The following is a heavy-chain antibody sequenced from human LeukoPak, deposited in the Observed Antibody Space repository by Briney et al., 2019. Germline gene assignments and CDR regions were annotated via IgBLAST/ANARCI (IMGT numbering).Heavy chain of an antibody. D-gene: IGHD4-17*01. Sequence: PSETLSLTCTVSGGSISSGGYYWSWIRQHPGKGLEWIGYIYYSGSTYYNPSLKSRVTISVDTSKNQFSLKLSSVTAADTAVYYCAGGLPSTPYGDYGPKWYFDYWGQGTLVTVSS. CDR2: IYYSGST. CDR3: AGGLPSTPYGDYGPKWYFDY. CDR1: GGSISSGGYY. V-gene: IGHV4-31*03. J-gene: IGHJ4*02.